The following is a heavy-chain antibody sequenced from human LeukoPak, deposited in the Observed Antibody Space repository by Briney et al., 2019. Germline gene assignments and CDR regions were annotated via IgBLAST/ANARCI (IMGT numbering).Heavy chain of an antibody. V-gene: IGHV3-30*04. D-gene: IGHD3-22*01. CDR1: GFTFSSYA. CDR3: ARELYYDSSGYRLDAFDI. Sequence: GGSLRLSCAASGFTFSSYAMHWVRQAPGKGLEWVAVISYDGSNKYYADSVKGRFTISRDNSKNTLYLQMNSLRAEDTAVYYCARELYYDSSGYRLDAFDIWGQGTTVTVSS. J-gene: IGHJ3*02. CDR2: ISYDGSNK.